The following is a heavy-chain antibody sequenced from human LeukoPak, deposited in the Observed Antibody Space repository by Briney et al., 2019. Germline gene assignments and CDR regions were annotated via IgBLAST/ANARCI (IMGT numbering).Heavy chain of an antibody. CDR3: VRGYSYGRHDY. D-gene: IGHD5-18*01. Sequence: ASVKVSCKASGYTFTSYDISWVRQAPGQGLEWMGWISTYNGNTNYARKFQGRVIMTTDTSTSTAYMDLRSLRSDDTAVYYCVRGYSYGRHDYWGQGALVTVSS. CDR2: ISTYNGNT. CDR1: GYTFTSYD. V-gene: IGHV1-18*01. J-gene: IGHJ4*02.